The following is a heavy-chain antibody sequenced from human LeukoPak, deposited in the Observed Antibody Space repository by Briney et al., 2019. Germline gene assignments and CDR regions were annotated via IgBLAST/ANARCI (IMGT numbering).Heavy chain of an antibody. J-gene: IGHJ4*02. CDR3: AKYDFWSGYSFDY. CDR2: IKSDGSEE. D-gene: IGHD3-3*01. V-gene: IGHV3-7*01. CDR1: GFIFSSYW. Sequence: GGSLRLSCATSGFIFSSYWMCWVRQAPGKGLEWVANIKSDGSEEYYGDSVKGRFTISRDNAKNSLYLQMNSLRAEDTAVYYCAKYDFWSGYSFDYWGQGTLVTVSS.